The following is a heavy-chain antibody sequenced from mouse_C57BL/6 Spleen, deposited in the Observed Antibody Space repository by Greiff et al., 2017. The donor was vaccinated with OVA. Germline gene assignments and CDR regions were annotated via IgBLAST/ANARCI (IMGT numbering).Heavy chain of an antibody. CDR1: GYTFTSYW. CDR3: ARFYYGSGDFEV. J-gene: IGHJ1*03. Sequence: QVQLQQPGAELVRPGSSVKLSCKASGYTFTSYWMHWVKQRPIQGLEWIGNIDPSDSETHYNQKFKDKATLTVDQSSSTAYMQRSSLTYEDSAVDYCARFYYGSGDFEVWGTGTTVTVSS. D-gene: IGHD1-1*01. CDR2: IDPSDSET. V-gene: IGHV1-52*01.